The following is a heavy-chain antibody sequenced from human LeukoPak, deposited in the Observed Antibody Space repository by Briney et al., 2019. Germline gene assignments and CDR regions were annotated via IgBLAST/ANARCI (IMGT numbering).Heavy chain of an antibody. CDR1: GYTFTSYG. D-gene: IGHD3-10*01. V-gene: IGHV1-18*01. CDR2: ISAYNGNT. Sequence: ASVKVSCKASGYTFTSYGISWVRQAPGQGLEWMGWISAYNGNTNYAQKLQGRVTMTTDTSTSTAYMELRSLRSDDTAVYYCARVSYYGSGSFSDFDYWGQEPWSPSPQ. J-gene: IGHJ4*01. CDR3: ARVSYYGSGSFSDFDY.